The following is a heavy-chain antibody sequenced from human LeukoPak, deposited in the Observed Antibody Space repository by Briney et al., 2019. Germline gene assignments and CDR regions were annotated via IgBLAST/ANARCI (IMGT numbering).Heavy chain of an antibody. CDR3: ARRVYCSSASCYHYYYYMDV. J-gene: IGHJ6*03. D-gene: IGHD2-2*01. CDR2: IDPNGGSA. CDR1: GYTFTTYY. Sequence: ASVKVSCKASGYTFTTYYMHWVRQAPGQGLEWMGIIDPNGGSATYAQKFQGRVTMTRDTSTRTFYMELNSLRSEDTAIYYCARRVYCSSASCYHYYYYMDVWGKGTTVTVSS. V-gene: IGHV1-46*03.